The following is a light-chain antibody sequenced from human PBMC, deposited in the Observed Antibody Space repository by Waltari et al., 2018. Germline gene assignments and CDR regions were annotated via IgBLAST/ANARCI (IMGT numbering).Light chain of an antibody. Sequence: DVVMTQSPDSLAVSLGERATINCKSIQTLFWHSNKKNYLVWYQQKPGQPPKVLFYWASTRESGVPDRFSGSGSATDFTLTINSLQAEDVAFYYCQQYYSTPYTFGQGTKLEIK. CDR2: WAS. J-gene: IGKJ2*01. V-gene: IGKV4-1*01. CDR3: QQYYSTPYT. CDR1: QTLFWHSNKKNY.